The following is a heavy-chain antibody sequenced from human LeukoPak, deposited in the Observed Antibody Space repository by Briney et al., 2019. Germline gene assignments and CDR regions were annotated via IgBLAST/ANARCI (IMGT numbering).Heavy chain of an antibody. J-gene: IGHJ4*02. CDR1: GFTFSSYS. CDR3: ARMRSRTSFDY. Sequence: GSLRLAYAASGFTFSSYSMNWVRQAPGKGLEWVSSISSSSSYIYYADSVKGRFTISRDNAKNSLYLQMNSLRAEDTAVYSCARMRSRTSFDYWGQGTLVTVSS. V-gene: IGHV3-21*01. CDR2: ISSSSSYI.